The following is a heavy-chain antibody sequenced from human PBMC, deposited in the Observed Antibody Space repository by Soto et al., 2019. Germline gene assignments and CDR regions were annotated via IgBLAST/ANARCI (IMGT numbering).Heavy chain of an antibody. J-gene: IGHJ4*02. V-gene: IGHV3-23*01. Sequence: PGGSLRLSCAVSGFSFRSFAMTWVRQAPGKGLEWVSMISGSGGATHYADSVKGRFTISRDNSKNTLYLQMNNLRADDTAVYFCANDRIRVMTTVIIDSWGQGTLVTVSS. D-gene: IGHD4-17*01. CDR1: GFSFRSFA. CDR3: ANDRIRVMTTVIIDS. CDR2: ISGSGGAT.